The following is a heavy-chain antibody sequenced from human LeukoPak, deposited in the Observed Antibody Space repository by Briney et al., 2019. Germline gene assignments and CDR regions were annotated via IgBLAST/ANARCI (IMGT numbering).Heavy chain of an antibody. CDR1: GFTFSSYA. CDR2: ISYDGSNK. Sequence: PGGSLRLSCAASGFTFSSYAMHWVRQPPGKGLEGVAVISYDGSNKYYADSVKGRFTISRDNSKNSLYLQMNSLRAEDTAVYYCARGSKSYGDYIRSRIHYFDYWGQGTLVTVSS. V-gene: IGHV3-30*04. J-gene: IGHJ4*02. CDR3: ARGSKSYGDYIRSRIHYFDY. D-gene: IGHD4-17*01.